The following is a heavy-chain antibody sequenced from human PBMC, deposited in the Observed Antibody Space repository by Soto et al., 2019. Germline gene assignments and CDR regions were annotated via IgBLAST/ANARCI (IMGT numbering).Heavy chain of an antibody. Sequence: VPLMQSGAEVKKPGSSVKVSCKASGGTISTNVISWVRQAPGQGLEWMGEIMPIFAAPNNAQKFQGRLTITADTATTTVYMELSSLTSEDTAVYFCATGARYCSGGSCYPDDWGQGTLVIVSS. CDR3: ATGARYCSGGSCYPDD. V-gene: IGHV1-69*06. D-gene: IGHD2-15*01. J-gene: IGHJ4*02. CDR2: IMPIFAAP. CDR1: GGTISTNV.